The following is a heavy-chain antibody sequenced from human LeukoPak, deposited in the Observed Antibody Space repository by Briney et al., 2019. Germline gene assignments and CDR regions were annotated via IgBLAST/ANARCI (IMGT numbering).Heavy chain of an antibody. CDR1: GFTFSSYA. CDR3: ANWFGRVVVVAATL. D-gene: IGHD2-15*01. Sequence: QAGGSLRLSCAASGFTFSSYAMSWVRQAPGKGLEWVSAISGSGGSTYYADSVKGRFTISRDNSKNTLYLQMNGLRAGDTAVYYCANWFGRVVVVAATLWGQGTLVTVSS. J-gene: IGHJ4*02. V-gene: IGHV3-23*01. CDR2: ISGSGGST.